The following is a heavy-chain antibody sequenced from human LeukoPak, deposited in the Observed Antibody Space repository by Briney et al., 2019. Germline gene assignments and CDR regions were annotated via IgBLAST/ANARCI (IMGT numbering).Heavy chain of an antibody. CDR2: IYSGGST. CDR1: GFTVSSNY. J-gene: IGHJ3*02. Sequence: GGSLRLSCAAAGFTVSSNYMSWVRQAQGKGLEWVSVIYSGGSTYYADSVKGRFTISRDNSKNTLYLQMNSLRAEDTAVYYCAREGVTNAFDIWGQGTMVTVSS. CDR3: AREGVTNAFDI. D-gene: IGHD3-10*01. V-gene: IGHV3-66*01.